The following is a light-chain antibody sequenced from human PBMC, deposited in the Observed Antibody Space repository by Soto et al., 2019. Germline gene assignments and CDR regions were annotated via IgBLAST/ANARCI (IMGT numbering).Light chain of an antibody. Sequence: EIVMTQSPATLSLSPGERATLSCRASQSVSSNLAWYQQKPGQAPRLLIYGASTRATGIPARFSGSGSGTEFTLTISSLQSEDFAVYYGQQYNNWPPLTFGQGTKVEIK. CDR1: QSVSSN. CDR3: QQYNNWPPLT. V-gene: IGKV3-15*01. J-gene: IGKJ1*01. CDR2: GAS.